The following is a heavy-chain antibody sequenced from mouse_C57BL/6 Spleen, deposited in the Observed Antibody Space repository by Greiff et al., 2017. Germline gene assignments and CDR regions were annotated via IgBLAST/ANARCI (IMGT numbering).Heavy chain of an antibody. J-gene: IGHJ3*01. CDR2: IWSGGST. D-gene: IGHD2-4*01. Sequence: VQLQQSGPGLVQPSQSLSISCTASGFSLTSYGVHWVRQSPEKGLEWMGVIWSGGSTDSNAAFISRLSISKDNSKSQVFFKMNSLLADDTAIYYSARDDSPPGFAYWGQGTLVTVSA. V-gene: IGHV2-2*01. CDR1: GFSLTSYG. CDR3: ARDDSPPGFAY.